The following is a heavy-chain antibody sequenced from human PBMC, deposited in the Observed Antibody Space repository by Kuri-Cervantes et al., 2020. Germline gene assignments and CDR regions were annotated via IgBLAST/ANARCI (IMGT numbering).Heavy chain of an antibody. D-gene: IGHD3-10*01. V-gene: IGHV1-2*02. J-gene: IGHJ5*02. CDR3: AKDPSRFGELSPWFDP. Sequence: ASVKVSCKASGYTFTGYYMHWVRQAPGQGLEWMGWINPNSGGTNYAQKFQGRVTMTRDTSISTAYMELSRLRAEDTALYYCAKDPSRFGELSPWFDPWGQGTLVTVSS. CDR1: GYTFTGYY. CDR2: INPNSGGT.